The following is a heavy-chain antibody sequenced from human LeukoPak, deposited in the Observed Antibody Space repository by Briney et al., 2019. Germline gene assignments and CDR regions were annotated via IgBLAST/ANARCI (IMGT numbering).Heavy chain of an antibody. CDR2: INPSGGST. CDR3: ARGDQLSYAFDP. Sequence: ASVTVSCTASGYTLTSYYMHWVRQAPGQGLEWMGIINPSGGSTSYAQKFQGRVTMTRDTSTSTVYMELSSLRSEDAAVYYCARGDQLSYAFDPWGQGTLVTVSS. D-gene: IGHD2-2*01. V-gene: IGHV1-46*01. J-gene: IGHJ5*02. CDR1: GYTLTSYY.